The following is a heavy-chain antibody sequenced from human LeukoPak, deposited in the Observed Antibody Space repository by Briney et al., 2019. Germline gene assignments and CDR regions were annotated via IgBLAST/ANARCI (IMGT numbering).Heavy chain of an antibody. CDR3: TRTRRSTSGLDDFDI. CDR1: GFTFNTYS. D-gene: IGHD5/OR15-5a*01. V-gene: IGHV3-21*01. J-gene: IGHJ3*02. Sequence: GGSLRLSCAAPGFTFNTYSMTWVRQAPGKGLEWVSSISSSGRFIYYADSVRGRFTVSRDNARNSLSLQMNSLGAEDTAIYYCTRTRRSTSGLDDFDIWGQGTIVTVSS. CDR2: ISSSGRFI.